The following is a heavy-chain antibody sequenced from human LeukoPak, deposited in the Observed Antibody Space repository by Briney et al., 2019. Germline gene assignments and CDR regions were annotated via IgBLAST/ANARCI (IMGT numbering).Heavy chain of an antibody. V-gene: IGHV3-13*01. Sequence: GGSLRLSCAASGFTFSSYDMHWVRQPTGKGLEWVSAIGVAGDTFYAGSVKGRFTILRENAKNALFLQMNSLRAGDTAVYYCTRDRHGMDVWGQGTTVTVSS. CDR2: IGVAGDT. J-gene: IGHJ6*02. CDR1: GFTFSSYD. CDR3: TRDRHGMDV.